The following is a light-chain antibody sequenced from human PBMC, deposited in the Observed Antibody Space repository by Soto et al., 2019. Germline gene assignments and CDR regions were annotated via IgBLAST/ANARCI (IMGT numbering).Light chain of an antibody. J-gene: IGKJ1*01. CDR1: QRVLYSSNNKNY. CDR2: WSS. CDR3: QQYYTTLWT. V-gene: IGKV4-1*01. Sequence: DIVMTQSPDSLAVSLGERATINCKSSQRVLYSSNNKNYLDWYQQKPGQPPKLLISWSSTRDSGVPDRFSGSGSGTDFTLTISSLQAEDVAVYYCQQYYTTLWTFGQGTKVEIK.